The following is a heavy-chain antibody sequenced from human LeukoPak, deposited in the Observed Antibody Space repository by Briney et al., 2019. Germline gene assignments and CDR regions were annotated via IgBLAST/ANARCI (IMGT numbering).Heavy chain of an antibody. CDR3: ARPYFGSGSSAFDI. CDR1: GGSISSGGYY. Sequence: PSETLSLTCTVSGGSISSGGYYWSWVRQSPGKGLEWIGYIFNTGTANYNPSLKSRVTISVDTSKNQFSLRLTSVTAADTAFYYCARPYFGSGSSAFDIWGPGTMVTVSS. J-gene: IGHJ3*02. CDR2: IFNTGTA. D-gene: IGHD3-10*01. V-gene: IGHV4-61*08.